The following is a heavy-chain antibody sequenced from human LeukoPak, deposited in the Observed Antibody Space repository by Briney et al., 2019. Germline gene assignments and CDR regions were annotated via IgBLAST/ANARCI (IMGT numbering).Heavy chain of an antibody. Sequence: SQTLSLTCSVSGDSINSGGYYWNWIRQFPGKGLEWIGYIQYSGATRYNTSLESRVTISVDTSKTQFSLKMTSVTVADTAVYYCARLAIVRGLDIWGQGTMVIVSS. V-gene: IGHV4-31*03. D-gene: IGHD3-10*01. CDR3: ARLAIVRGLDI. CDR2: IQYSGAT. J-gene: IGHJ3*02. CDR1: GDSINSGGYY.